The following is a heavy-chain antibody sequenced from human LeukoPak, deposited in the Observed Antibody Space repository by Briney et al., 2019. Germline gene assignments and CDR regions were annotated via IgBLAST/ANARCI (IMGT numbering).Heavy chain of an antibody. CDR2: TYYRSKWYN. J-gene: IGHJ6*02. CDR1: GDSVSSNSAA. Sequence: SQTLSLTCAISGDSVSSNSAAWNWIRQSPSRGLEWLGRTYYRSKWYNDYAVAVKSRITIKPDTSKNQFSLQLNSVTPEDTAVYYCARGSYYDIRPWGGMDVWGQGTTVTVSS. V-gene: IGHV6-1*01. D-gene: IGHD3-22*01. CDR3: ARGSYYDIRPWGGMDV.